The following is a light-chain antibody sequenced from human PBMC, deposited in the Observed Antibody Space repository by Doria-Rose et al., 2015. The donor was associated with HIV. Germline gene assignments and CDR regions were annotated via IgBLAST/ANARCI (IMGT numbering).Light chain of an antibody. CDR1: QSLSSTY. Sequence: TQSPGTLSLSPGERATLSCRASQSLSSTYLAWYQQKPGQAPSLLIYDGSTRATGIPDRFSASGSWTGFTLTINRLEPEDFALYYCHQYGTSWTFGQGTKVEI. J-gene: IGKJ1*01. V-gene: IGKV3-20*01. CDR2: DGS. CDR3: HQYGTSWT.